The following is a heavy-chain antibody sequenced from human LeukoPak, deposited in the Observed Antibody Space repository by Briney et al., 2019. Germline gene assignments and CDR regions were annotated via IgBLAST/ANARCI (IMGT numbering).Heavy chain of an antibody. Sequence: ASVKVSCKASGYTFINYVIHWVRQAPGQRLEWMGWIKADNGDTNYSQNFQGRVTFTRDTSASTAYMDLNSLKSQDTAVYYCARDRGGTGDFDYWGQGTLVTVSS. CDR3: ARDRGGTGDFDY. CDR1: GYTFINYV. J-gene: IGHJ4*02. CDR2: IKADNGDT. V-gene: IGHV1-3*01. D-gene: IGHD1-1*01.